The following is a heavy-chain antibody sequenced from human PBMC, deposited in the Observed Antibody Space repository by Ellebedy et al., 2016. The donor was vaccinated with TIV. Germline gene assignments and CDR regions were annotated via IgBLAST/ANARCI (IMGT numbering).Heavy chain of an antibody. V-gene: IGHV4-34*01. D-gene: IGHD3-10*01. CDR1: SAPSGYYF. Sequence: SETLSLTXAVSSAPSGYYFWSWIRQPPGKGLEWIGEVTHTGGTNFNPSLESRVTMSLDTSENQFSLKLNSVNVADTAVYYCARDFTTVRGVMNPFDYWGQGTLVTVSS. CDR3: ARDFTTVRGVMNPFDY. J-gene: IGHJ4*02. CDR2: VTHTGGT.